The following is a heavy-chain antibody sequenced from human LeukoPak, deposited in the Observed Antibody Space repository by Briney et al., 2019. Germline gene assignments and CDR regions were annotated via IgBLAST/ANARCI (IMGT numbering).Heavy chain of an antibody. CDR3: ARGDTAMVIFGY. V-gene: IGHV4-59*01. CDR1: GGSISSYY. J-gene: IGHJ4*02. D-gene: IGHD5-18*01. Sequence: PSETLSLTCTVSGGSISSYYWRWIRQPPGKGLEWIGYIYYSGSTNYNPSLKSRVTISVDTSKNQFSLKLSSVTAADTAVYYCARGDTAMVIFGYWGQGTLVTVSS. CDR2: IYYSGST.